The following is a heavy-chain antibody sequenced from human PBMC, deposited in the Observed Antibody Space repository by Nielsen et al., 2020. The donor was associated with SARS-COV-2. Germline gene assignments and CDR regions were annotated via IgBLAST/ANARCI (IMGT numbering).Heavy chain of an antibody. D-gene: IGHD3-22*01. J-gene: IGHJ4*02. CDR3: ASHYYDSSGFLWAPDY. V-gene: IGHV1-2*02. CDR1: GGTFSSYA. CDR2: INPNSGGT. Sequence: ASVKVSCKASGGTFSSYAISWVRQAPGQGLEWMGWINPNSGGTNYAQKFQGRVTMTRDTSISTAYMELSRLRSDDTAVYYCASHYYDSSGFLWAPDYWGQGTLVTVSS.